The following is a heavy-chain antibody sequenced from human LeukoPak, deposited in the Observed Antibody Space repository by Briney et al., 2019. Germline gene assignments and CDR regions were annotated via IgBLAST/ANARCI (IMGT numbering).Heavy chain of an antibody. D-gene: IGHD3-22*01. V-gene: IGHV4-34*01. CDR1: GGSFSGYY. CDR3: ARGYYDSSGYYFDY. CDR2: INHSGST. J-gene: IGHJ4*02. Sequence: SETLSLTCAVYGGSFSGYYWSWIRQPPGKGLEWIGEINHSGSTNYNPSLKSRVTISVDTSKNQFSLKLSSVTAADTAVYYCARGYYDSSGYYFDYWGQGTLVTVSS.